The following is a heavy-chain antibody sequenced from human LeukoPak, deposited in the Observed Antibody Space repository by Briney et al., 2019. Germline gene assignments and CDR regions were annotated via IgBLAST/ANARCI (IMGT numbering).Heavy chain of an antibody. J-gene: IGHJ6*02. CDR1: GFTFSNFA. D-gene: IGHD3-16*01. CDR2: ISYDGDNE. CDR3: ARVRGGRSWYYYGMDV. Sequence: GRSLRLSCAASGFTFSNFAMHWVRQAPGKGLEWVAVISYDGDNEHYADSVKGQFTISRDNSKDRLYLQMNSLRPEDTAMYYCARVRGGRSWYYYGMDVWGRGTTVTVSS. V-gene: IGHV3-30-3*01.